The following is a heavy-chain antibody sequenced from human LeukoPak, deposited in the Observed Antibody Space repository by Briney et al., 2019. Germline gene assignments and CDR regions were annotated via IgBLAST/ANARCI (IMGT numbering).Heavy chain of an antibody. D-gene: IGHD2-15*01. CDR1: GGSFSGYY. CDR3: ARVVARNGMDV. CDR2: INHSGST. Sequence: PSETLSLTCAVYGGSFSGYYWSWIRQPPGKGLEWIGEINHSGSTNYNPSLKGRVTISVDTSKNQFSLKLSSVTAADTAVYYCARVVARNGMDVWGQGTTVTVSS. V-gene: IGHV4-34*01. J-gene: IGHJ6*02.